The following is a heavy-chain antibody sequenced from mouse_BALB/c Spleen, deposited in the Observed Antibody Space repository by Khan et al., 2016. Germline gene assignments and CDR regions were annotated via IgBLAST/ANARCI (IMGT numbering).Heavy chain of an antibody. D-gene: IGHD1-1*01. CDR2: INTYTGEP. Sequence: QIQLVQSGPELKKPGETVKISCKASGYTFTNYGMNWVKQAPGKGLKWMGWINTYTGEPTYADDFKGRFAFSLETSASTADLQINNLKNEDTATYFCARFYGSSPWFAYWGQGTLVTVSA. CDR1: GYTFTNYG. J-gene: IGHJ3*01. CDR3: ARFYGSSPWFAY. V-gene: IGHV9-3-1*01.